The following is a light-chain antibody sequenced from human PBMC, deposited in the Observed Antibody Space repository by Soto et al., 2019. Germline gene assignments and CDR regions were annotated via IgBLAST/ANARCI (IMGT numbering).Light chain of an antibody. Sequence: QSVLTQPPSASGSPGQSVTISCTGTSSDVGAYNFVSWFQQHPGKAPKLMIYEGSKRPSGVSNRFSGSKSGNTASLTISGLQAEDEADYYCSSYTSRSTLVFGGGTKVTVL. CDR1: SSDVGAYNF. V-gene: IGLV2-14*01. CDR3: SSYTSRSTLV. J-gene: IGLJ2*01. CDR2: EGS.